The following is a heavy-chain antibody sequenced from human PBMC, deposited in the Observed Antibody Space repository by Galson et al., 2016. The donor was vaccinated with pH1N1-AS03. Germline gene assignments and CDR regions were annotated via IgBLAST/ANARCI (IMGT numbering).Heavy chain of an antibody. J-gene: IGHJ4*02. D-gene: IGHD1-26*01. V-gene: IGHV6-1*01. Sequence: CAISGDSVSSNTAAWNWIRQSPSRGLEWLGRTYYRSKWYKWYNDYAVSVESRITINPDTSKNQFSLQLNSVTPEDTAVYYCARDHLGAGPAFDCWGQGTLVTVSS. CDR2: TYYRSKWYKWYN. CDR1: GDSVSSNTAA. CDR3: ARDHLGAGPAFDC.